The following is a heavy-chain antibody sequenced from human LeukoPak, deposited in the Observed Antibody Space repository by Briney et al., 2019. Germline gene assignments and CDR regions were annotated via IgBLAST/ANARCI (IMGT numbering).Heavy chain of an antibody. Sequence: SETLSLTCAVHGGSFSDYYWSWIRQPPGKGLEWIGEINDSGSTNYNPSLKSRVTISVDTSKNQFSLKVNSVTAADTAVYYCARVQDYDSSGHYLGYWGQGILVTVSS. CDR1: GGSFSDYY. CDR2: INDSGST. D-gene: IGHD3-22*01. V-gene: IGHV4-34*01. CDR3: ARVQDYDSSGHYLGY. J-gene: IGHJ4*02.